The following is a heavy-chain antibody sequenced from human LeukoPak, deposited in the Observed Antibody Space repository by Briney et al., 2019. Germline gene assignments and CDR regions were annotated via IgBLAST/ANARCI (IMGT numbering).Heavy chain of an antibody. V-gene: IGHV4-59*08. D-gene: IGHD3-3*01. CDR2: IFHSGGT. Sequence: PSETLSLTCTVSGGSISSYSWSWLRRPPGRGLEYIGYIFHSGGTNYNPSLKSRVTISVDTSKNQFSLKLSSVTAADTAVYYCARARMEGRWFDPWGQGTLVTVSS. J-gene: IGHJ5*02. CDR3: ARARMEGRWFDP. CDR1: GGSISSYS.